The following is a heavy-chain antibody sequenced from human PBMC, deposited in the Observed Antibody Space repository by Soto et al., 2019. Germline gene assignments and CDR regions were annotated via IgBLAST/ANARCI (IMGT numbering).Heavy chain of an antibody. CDR3: AGLPNLYSPYFDF. V-gene: IGHV5-51*01. CDR2: LFPGDSDT. Sequence: GESLKISCQTSGYSFSNYWIGWVRQMPGKGLEWMGILFPGDSDTKYSPSFQGHVTISVDKSITTAYLLFTSLKASDTAIYFCAGLPNLYSPYFDFWGQGTLVTVSS. CDR1: GYSFSNYW. J-gene: IGHJ4*02. D-gene: IGHD1-26*01.